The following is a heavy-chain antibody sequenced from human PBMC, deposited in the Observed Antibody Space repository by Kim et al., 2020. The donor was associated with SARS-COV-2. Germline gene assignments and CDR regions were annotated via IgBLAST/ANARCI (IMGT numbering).Heavy chain of an antibody. Sequence: GSTTYNPSLKSRVTISVDTSKNQFSLKLSSVTAADTAVYYCARDVGYMDVWGKGTTVTVSS. J-gene: IGHJ6*03. CDR3: ARDVGYMDV. V-gene: IGHV4-59*01. CDR2: GST.